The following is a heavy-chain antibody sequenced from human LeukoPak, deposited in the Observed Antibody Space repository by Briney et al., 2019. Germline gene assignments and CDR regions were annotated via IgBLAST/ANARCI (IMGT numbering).Heavy chain of an antibody. CDR1: GFTFSNYD. Sequence: PGGSLRLSCAASGFTFSNYDMHWVRQAPGKGLEWVAFILFDGSNKYYADSVKGRFTISRDNSKNTLYLQMNSLRAEDTAVYYCVSMTTGDYWGQGTLVTVSS. D-gene: IGHD4-17*01. CDR2: ILFDGSNK. CDR3: VSMTTGDY. J-gene: IGHJ4*02. V-gene: IGHV3-30*02.